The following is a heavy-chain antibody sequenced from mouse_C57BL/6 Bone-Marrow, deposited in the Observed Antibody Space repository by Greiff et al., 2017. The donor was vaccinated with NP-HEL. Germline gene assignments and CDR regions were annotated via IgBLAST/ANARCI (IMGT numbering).Heavy chain of an antibody. J-gene: IGHJ3*01. CDR3: TTWLLSWFAY. CDR2: IDPENGDT. CDR1: GFNIKDDY. Sequence: EVQLQQSGAELVRPGASVKLSCTASGFNIKDDYMHWVKQRPEQGLEWIGWIDPENGDTENASKFQGKATITADTSSNTAYLQLSSLTSEDTAVYYCTTWLLSWFAYWGQGTLVTVSA. D-gene: IGHD2-3*01. V-gene: IGHV14-4*01.